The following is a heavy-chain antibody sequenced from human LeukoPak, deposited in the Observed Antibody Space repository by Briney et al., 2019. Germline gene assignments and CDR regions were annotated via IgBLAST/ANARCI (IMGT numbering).Heavy chain of an antibody. Sequence: GGSLRLSCAASGFTFSSYAMSWVRQAPGKGLEWVSGISSSGGSTYYADSVKGRFTISRDNSKNMLYLQMNSLRAEDTAVYYCARVRLVVILTGAFDIWGQGTMVTVSS. CDR3: ARVRLVVILTGAFDI. J-gene: IGHJ3*02. V-gene: IGHV3-23*01. D-gene: IGHD3-22*01. CDR2: ISSSGGST. CDR1: GFTFSSYA.